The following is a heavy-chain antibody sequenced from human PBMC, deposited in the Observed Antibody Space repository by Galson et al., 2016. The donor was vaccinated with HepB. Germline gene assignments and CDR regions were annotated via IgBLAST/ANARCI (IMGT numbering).Heavy chain of an antibody. V-gene: IGHV3-33*01. CDR3: ERDDYSNSWNFALDL. CDR2: IWNDGSKR. CDR1: KFNFGEYA. D-gene: IGHD6-13*01. Sequence: SLRLSCAASKFNFGEYAMHWVRQAPGKGLEWVANIWNDGSKRYYPDSVKGRFTISRDNSKNTLYLQMNSLRAEDTAVYFCERDDYSNSWNFALDLWGQGTMVTVSS. J-gene: IGHJ3*01.